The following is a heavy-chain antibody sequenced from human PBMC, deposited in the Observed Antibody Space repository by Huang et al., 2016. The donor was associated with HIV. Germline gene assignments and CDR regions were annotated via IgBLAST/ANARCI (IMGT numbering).Heavy chain of an antibody. Sequence: EVQLAESGGGLVQPGGSLRLSCAASGFTFSSYWMSWVRQAPGKGLEWVANINQDGSEKYYVDSVKGRFTISRDNAKNSLYLQMNSLRAEDTAVYYCARGPPMTTVTFFGYWGQGTLVTVSS. J-gene: IGHJ4*02. CDR3: ARGPPMTTVTFFGY. CDR1: GFTFSSYW. CDR2: INQDGSEK. V-gene: IGHV3-7*01. D-gene: IGHD4-17*01.